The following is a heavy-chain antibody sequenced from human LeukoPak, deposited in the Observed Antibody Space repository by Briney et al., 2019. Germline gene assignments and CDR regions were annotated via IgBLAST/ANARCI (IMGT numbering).Heavy chain of an antibody. CDR3: AAWTDRGYSY. CDR2: INPDGDGM. CDR1: GFTFSGSW. Sequence: GGSLRLSCTASGFTFSGSWMNWSSQAPGKGLEWVADINPDGDGMVFVDSVKGRFTMSRDNAQSSLHLQMHSLRVEDTAFYYCAAWTDRGYSYWGQGVLVTVSS. J-gene: IGHJ4*02. V-gene: IGHV3-7*01. D-gene: IGHD5-12*01.